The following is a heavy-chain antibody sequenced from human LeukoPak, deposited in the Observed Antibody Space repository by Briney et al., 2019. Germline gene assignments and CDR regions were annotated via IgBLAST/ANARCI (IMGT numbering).Heavy chain of an antibody. Sequence: GTSVKVSCKASGFTFTSSAMQWVRQARGQRLEWIGWIVVGSGNTNYAQKFQERVTITRDMSTSTAYMELSSLRSEDTAVYYCAAGQYSPYYYYGMDVWGQGTTVTVSS. CDR2: IVVGSGNT. V-gene: IGHV1-58*02. CDR1: GFTFTSSA. J-gene: IGHJ6*02. D-gene: IGHD5-18*01. CDR3: AAGQYSPYYYYGMDV.